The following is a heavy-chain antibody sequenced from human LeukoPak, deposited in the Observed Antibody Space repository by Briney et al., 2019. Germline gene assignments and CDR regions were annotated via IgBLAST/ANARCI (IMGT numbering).Heavy chain of an antibody. Sequence: GSSVKVSCKASGGSFNNYAISWVRQAPGQGLEWMGRIIPIFGIANSAQKFQGRVTITADKSTNTAYMELSSLRSEDTAVYYCARAMLLDAFDIWGQGTMVTVSS. CDR2: IIPIFGIA. V-gene: IGHV1-69*04. CDR1: GGSFNNYA. J-gene: IGHJ3*02. CDR3: ARAMLLDAFDI. D-gene: IGHD2-15*01.